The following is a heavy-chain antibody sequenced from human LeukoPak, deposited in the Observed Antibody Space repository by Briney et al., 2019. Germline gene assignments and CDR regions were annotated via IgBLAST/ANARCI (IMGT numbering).Heavy chain of an antibody. J-gene: IGHJ5*02. CDR3: ARRNYDILTGSNWFDP. CDR2: IYYSGST. Sequence: SETLSLTCTVSGGSISSYYWSWIRQPAGKGLEWIGYIYYSGSTNYNPSLKSRVTISVDTSKNQFSLKLSSVTAADTAVYYCARRNYDILTGSNWFDPWGQGTLVTVSS. D-gene: IGHD3-9*01. V-gene: IGHV4-59*08. CDR1: GGSISSYY.